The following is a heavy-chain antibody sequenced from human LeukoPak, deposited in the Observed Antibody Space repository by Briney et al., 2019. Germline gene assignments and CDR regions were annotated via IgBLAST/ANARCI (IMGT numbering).Heavy chain of an antibody. J-gene: IGHJ3*01. CDR1: GFSFSSYC. CDR3: ATIYENAFNF. CDR2: IKKDGSEK. V-gene: IGHV3-7*02. Sequence: GGSLRLSCAASGFSFSSYCMSWVRQAPGKGLEWVANIKKDGSEKYYVGSVKDRFTVSRDNAKNSLYLQVNSLRVEDTAVYYCATIYENAFNFWGQGTMVTVS. D-gene: IGHD3-16*01.